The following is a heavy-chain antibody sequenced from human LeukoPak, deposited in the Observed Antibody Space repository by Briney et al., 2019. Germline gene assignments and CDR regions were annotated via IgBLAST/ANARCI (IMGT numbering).Heavy chain of an antibody. Sequence: GGSLRLSCAASGFTFSSYAMHWVRQAPGKGLEWVAVIWYDGSNKYYADSVKGRFTISRDNSKNTLYLQMNSLRAEDTAVYYCARDLLAVAGTKSNGMDVWGQGTTVTVSS. CDR2: IWYDGSNK. CDR1: GFTFSSYA. V-gene: IGHV3-33*08. D-gene: IGHD6-19*01. J-gene: IGHJ6*02. CDR3: ARDLLAVAGTKSNGMDV.